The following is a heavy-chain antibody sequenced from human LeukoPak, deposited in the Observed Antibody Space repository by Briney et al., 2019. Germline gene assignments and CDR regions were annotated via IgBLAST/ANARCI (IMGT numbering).Heavy chain of an antibody. Sequence: PSETLSLTCTVSGGSISSYYWSWIRQPPGKGLEWIGYIYYSGSTNYNPSLKSRVTISVDTSKNQFSLKLSSVTAADTAVYYCARTDSSGYYSVNFYFDYWGQGTLVTVSS. CDR3: ARTDSSGYYSVNFYFDY. V-gene: IGHV4-59*01. D-gene: IGHD3-22*01. CDR2: IYYSGST. J-gene: IGHJ4*02. CDR1: GGSISSYY.